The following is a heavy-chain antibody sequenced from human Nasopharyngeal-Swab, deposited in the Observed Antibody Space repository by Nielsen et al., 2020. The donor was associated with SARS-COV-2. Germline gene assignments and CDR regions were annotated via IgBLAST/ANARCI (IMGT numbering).Heavy chain of an antibody. CDR2: INIDGSVR. CDR1: GYTFSSYW. CDR3: TRDIGGKYGY. J-gene: IGHJ4*02. V-gene: IGHV3-74*01. D-gene: IGHD4-23*01. Sequence: GGSLRLSCTASGYTFSSYWMHWVRQVPGKGLVWVSRINIDGSVRDYADSVKGQFTISRDNARNTLYLQMNSLRGDDTAVYYCTRDIGGKYGYWGQGNLVTVSS.